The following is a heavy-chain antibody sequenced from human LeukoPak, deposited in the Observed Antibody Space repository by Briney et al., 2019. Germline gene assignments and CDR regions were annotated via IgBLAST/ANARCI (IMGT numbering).Heavy chain of an antibody. CDR3: ARRRQLGVRGSEIDY. D-gene: IGHD3-10*02. CDR2: IYYSGST. J-gene: IGHJ4*02. CDR1: GGSISSYY. Sequence: SSETLSLTCLVSGGSISSYYWSWIRQPAGKGLEWIGSIYYSGSTYYNPSLKSRVTISVDTSKNQFSLKLSSVTAADTAVYYCARRRQLGVRGSEIDYWGQGTLVTVSS. V-gene: IGHV4-59*05.